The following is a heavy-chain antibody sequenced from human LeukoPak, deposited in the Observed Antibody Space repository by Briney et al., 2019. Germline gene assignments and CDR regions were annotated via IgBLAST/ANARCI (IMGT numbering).Heavy chain of an antibody. J-gene: IGHJ6*03. Sequence: ASVKVSCKASGYTFTSYGISWVRQAPGQGLEWMGRISAYNGNTNYAQKLQGRVTMTTDTSTSTAYMELRSLRSDDTAVYYCARARGGGYVYYYMDVWGKGTTVTVSS. D-gene: IGHD3-22*01. V-gene: IGHV1-18*01. CDR3: ARARGGGYVYYYMDV. CDR1: GYTFTSYG. CDR2: ISAYNGNT.